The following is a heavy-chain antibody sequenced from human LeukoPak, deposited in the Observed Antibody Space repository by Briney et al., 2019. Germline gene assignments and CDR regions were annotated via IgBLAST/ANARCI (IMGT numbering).Heavy chain of an antibody. CDR3: ARDYSSGWSFDY. CDR2: ISSSGSTI. J-gene: IGHJ4*02. D-gene: IGHD6-19*01. V-gene: IGHV3-48*03. Sequence: GGSLRLSCAASGFTFSSYEMNWVRQAPGKGLEWVSYISSSGSTIYYADSVKGRFTISRDNAKNSLYLQMNSLRAEDTAVYYCARDYSSGWSFDYWGQGTLVTVSS. CDR1: GFTFSSYE.